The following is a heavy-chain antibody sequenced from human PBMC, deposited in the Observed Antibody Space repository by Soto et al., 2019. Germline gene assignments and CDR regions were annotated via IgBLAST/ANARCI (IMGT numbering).Heavy chain of an antibody. CDR1: GGSISSYY. J-gene: IGHJ4*02. CDR2: IYYSGST. V-gene: IGHV4-59*01. D-gene: IGHD3-22*01. Sequence: QVQLQESGPGLVKPSETLSLTCTVSGGSISSYYWSWIRQPPGKGLEWIGYIYYSGSTNYNPSLKSRVTISVDTSKNQFSLKLSSVTAADTAVYYCARTMIVATSGWFDYWGQGTLVTVSS. CDR3: ARTMIVATSGWFDY.